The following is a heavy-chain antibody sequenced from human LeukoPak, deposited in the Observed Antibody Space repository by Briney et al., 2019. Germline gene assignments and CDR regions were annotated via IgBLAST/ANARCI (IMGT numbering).Heavy chain of an antibody. CDR3: ARDVTSYDFWSAYYAGDGFDV. CDR1: GFTFSSYW. CDR2: INTDGSST. V-gene: IGHV3-74*01. Sequence: GGSLRLSCAASGFTFSSYWMHWVRQAPGKGLVWVSRINTDGSSTSYADSVKGRFTISRDNAKNTLYLQMNSLRTEDTAVYYCARDVTSYDFWSAYYAGDGFDVWGQGTMVTVSS. D-gene: IGHD3-3*01. J-gene: IGHJ3*01.